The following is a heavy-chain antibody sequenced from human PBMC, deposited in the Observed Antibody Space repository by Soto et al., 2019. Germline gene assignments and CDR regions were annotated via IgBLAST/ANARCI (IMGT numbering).Heavy chain of an antibody. J-gene: IGHJ3*02. CDR3: AGGSASYYYDSSGPWSPFASAFDI. V-gene: IGHV4-30-4*01. D-gene: IGHD3-22*01. CDR2: IYYSGST. CDR1: GGSISSGDYY. Sequence: SETLSLTCTVSGGSISSGDYYWSWIRQPPGKGLEWIGYIYYSGSTYYNPSLKSRVTISVDTSKNQFSLKLSSVTAADTAVYYRAGGSASYYYDSSGPWSPFASAFDIWGQGTMVTVSS.